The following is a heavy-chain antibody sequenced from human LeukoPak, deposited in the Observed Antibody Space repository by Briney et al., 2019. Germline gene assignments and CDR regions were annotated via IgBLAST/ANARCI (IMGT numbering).Heavy chain of an antibody. Sequence: GGSLRLSCAASGFTFNSYAMTWVRQAPGKGLESVSGISGNGGYTYYADSVKGRFTISRDNSRNRLYLEMNSLRAEDTAVYYCAKDSRPYSGSQRVDYWGQGTLVTVSS. D-gene: IGHD1-26*01. CDR3: AKDSRPYSGSQRVDY. CDR2: ISGNGGYT. J-gene: IGHJ4*02. V-gene: IGHV3-23*01. CDR1: GFTFNSYA.